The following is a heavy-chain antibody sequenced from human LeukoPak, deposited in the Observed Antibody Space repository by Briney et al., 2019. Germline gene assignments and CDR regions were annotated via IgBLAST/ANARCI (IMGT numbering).Heavy chain of an antibody. CDR3: AKDGGQLVRRQEYYYYYYMDV. CDR2: IYHSGST. Sequence: SETLSLTCTVSGGSISSYYWSWIRQPPGKGLEWIGSIYHSGSTYYNPSLKSRVTISVDTSKNQFSLKLSSVTAADTAVYYCAKDGGQLVRRQEYYYYYYMDVWGKGTTVTVSS. CDR1: GGSISSYY. V-gene: IGHV4-38-2*02. J-gene: IGHJ6*03. D-gene: IGHD6-6*01.